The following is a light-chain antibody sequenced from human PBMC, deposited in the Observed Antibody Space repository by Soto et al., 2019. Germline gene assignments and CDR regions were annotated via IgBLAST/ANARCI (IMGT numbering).Light chain of an antibody. CDR1: QGISSY. CDR3: QQLNSYPPF. Sequence: DLQLTQSPSFLSASVGDRVTITCRASQGISSYLAWYQQKPGQAPKLLIYAASTLQSGVPSRFSGSGSGTEFTLTISSLQPEDFATYYCQQLNSYPPFFGPGTKVDIK. CDR2: AAS. V-gene: IGKV1-9*01. J-gene: IGKJ3*01.